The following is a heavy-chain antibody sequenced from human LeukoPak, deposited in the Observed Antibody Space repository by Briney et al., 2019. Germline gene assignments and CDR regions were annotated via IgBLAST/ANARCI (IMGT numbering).Heavy chain of an antibody. J-gene: IGHJ5*02. CDR3: AKGGYSYGHNWFDP. Sequence: GGSLRLSCAASGFTFSSYGMHWVRQAPGKGLEWVAFIRYDGSNKYYADSVKGQFTISRDNSKNTLYLQMNSLRAEDTAVYYCAKGGYSYGHNWFDPWGQGTLVTVSS. CDR1: GFTFSSYG. CDR2: IRYDGSNK. D-gene: IGHD5-18*01. V-gene: IGHV3-30*02.